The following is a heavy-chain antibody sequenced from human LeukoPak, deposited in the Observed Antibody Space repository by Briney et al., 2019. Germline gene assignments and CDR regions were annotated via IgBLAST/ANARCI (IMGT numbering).Heavy chain of an antibody. D-gene: IGHD3-22*01. CDR3: ARRPYYYDSSGYYPYYFDY. V-gene: IGHV4-34*01. CDR1: GGSFSDYY. CDR2: IYYSGST. J-gene: IGHJ4*02. Sequence: NPSETLSLTCAVYGGSFSDYYWSWLRQPPGKGLEWIGSIYYSGSTYYNPSLKSRVTISVDTSKNQFSLKLSSVTAADTAVYYCARRPYYYDSSGYYPYYFDYWGQGTLVTVSS.